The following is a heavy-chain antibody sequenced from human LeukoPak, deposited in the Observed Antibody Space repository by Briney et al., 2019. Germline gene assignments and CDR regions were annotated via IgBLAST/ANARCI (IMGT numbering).Heavy chain of an antibody. CDR3: VRGAASGSYYGRGV. CDR1: GFTFSDST. Sequence: TGGSLRLSCAASGFTFSDSTMHWVRQASGKGLEWVGRIRNKANNYATAYATSVKGRFTLSRDDSKNTAYLQMNSLKTEDTALYYCVRGAASGSYYGRGVWGQGATVTVSS. CDR2: IRNKANNYAT. J-gene: IGHJ6*02. V-gene: IGHV3-73*01. D-gene: IGHD1-26*01.